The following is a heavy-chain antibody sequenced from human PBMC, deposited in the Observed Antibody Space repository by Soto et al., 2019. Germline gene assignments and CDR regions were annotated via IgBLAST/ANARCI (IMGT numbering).Heavy chain of an antibody. CDR2: IYCDDYK. CDR3: AHAPYSSSSIYGMDV. V-gene: IGHV2-5*02. J-gene: IGHJ6*01. D-gene: IGHD6-13*01. CDR1: GFSLLTSGVG. Sequence: YGPPLRNPTPTLPLTCTFSGFSLLTSGVGVGWIGKTEGKALEWLALIYCDDYKRYSPSLKSRLTITKDTSKNQVVLTMTNMDPVDTATYYCAHAPYSSSSIYGMDVWGQGTTVTVSS.